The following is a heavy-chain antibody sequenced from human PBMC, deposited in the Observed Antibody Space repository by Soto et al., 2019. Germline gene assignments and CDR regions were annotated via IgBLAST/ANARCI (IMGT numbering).Heavy chain of an antibody. CDR2: IYSGGST. Sequence: GGSLRLSCAASGFTVSSNYMSWVRQAPGKGLEWVSVIYSGGSTYYADSVKGRFTVSRDNSKNTLYLQMNSLRAEDTAVYYCARTHSSGLLTKFDCWGQGTLVTV. CDR3: ARTHSSGLLTKFDC. V-gene: IGHV3-66*01. J-gene: IGHJ4*02. D-gene: IGHD6-19*01. CDR1: GFTVSSNY.